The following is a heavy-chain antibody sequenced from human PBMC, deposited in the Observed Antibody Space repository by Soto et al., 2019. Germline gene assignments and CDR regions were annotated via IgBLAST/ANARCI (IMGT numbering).Heavy chain of an antibody. V-gene: IGHV3-30-3*01. D-gene: IGHD2-15*01. CDR1: GFTLSNYA. J-gene: IGHJ6*02. Sequence: QVQLVESGGGVVQPGRSLRLSCAASGFTLSNYAIYWVRQAPGKGLEWVAVISYDGNNKYYADSVKGRFTISRDNSKNTLYLQMNSLRAEGTAVYYCARAGCDGGTCYTLVGLRYGMDVWGQGTTVTVSS. CDR2: ISYDGNNK. CDR3: ARAGCDGGTCYTLVGLRYGMDV.